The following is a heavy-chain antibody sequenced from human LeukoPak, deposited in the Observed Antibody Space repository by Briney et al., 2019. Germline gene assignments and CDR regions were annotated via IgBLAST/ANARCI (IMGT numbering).Heavy chain of an antibody. CDR2: ILYDGSKK. D-gene: IGHD6-13*01. Sequence: GGSLRLSCAASGFTSSRYAMHWVRQAPGKGLEWVAIILYDGSKKYYADSVKGRLTISRDNSKTMLYLQMNSLRAEDTAVYYCARSSIAAAGTSMDVWGQGTTVTVSS. J-gene: IGHJ6*02. CDR1: GFTSSRYA. CDR3: ARSSIAAAGTSMDV. V-gene: IGHV3-30-3*01.